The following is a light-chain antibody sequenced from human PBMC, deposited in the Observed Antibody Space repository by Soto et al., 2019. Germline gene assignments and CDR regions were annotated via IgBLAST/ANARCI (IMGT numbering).Light chain of an antibody. V-gene: IGLV3-21*04. CDR2: YDS. J-gene: IGLJ3*02. CDR3: QVWDSSSDHWV. CDR1: NIGSKS. Sequence: SYELTQPPSVSVAPGKTARITCGGNNIGSKSVHWYQQKPGQAPVLVIYYDSDRPSGIPERFSGSNSGNTATLTISRVEAGDEADYYCQVWDSSSDHWVFGRGTKVTVL.